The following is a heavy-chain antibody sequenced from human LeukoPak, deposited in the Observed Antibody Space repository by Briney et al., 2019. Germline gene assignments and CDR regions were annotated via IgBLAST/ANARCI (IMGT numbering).Heavy chain of an antibody. D-gene: IGHD1-14*01. V-gene: IGHV3-48*03. CDR3: AREDIKTGY. Sequence: GGSLRLSCAASGFTFSSYEMNWVRQAPGKGLEWVSYISSSGSTIYYADSVKGRFTISRDNAKNSLYLQMNSLRAEGTAVYYCAREDIKTGYWSQGTLVTVSS. CDR2: ISSSGSTI. J-gene: IGHJ4*02. CDR1: GFTFSSYE.